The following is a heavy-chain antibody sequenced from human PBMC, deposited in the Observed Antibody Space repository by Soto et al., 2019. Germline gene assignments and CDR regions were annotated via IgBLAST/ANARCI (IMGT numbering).Heavy chain of an antibody. V-gene: IGHV3-48*01. CDR1: GFIFNSYS. Sequence: EVQLVESGGGLVQPGGSLRLSCVASGFIFNSYSMNWVRQAPGKGLEWISYINSSSTSVFYADSVKGRFTISRDNAKTSLYLQMNSLRAKDTAVYYCGSSASPDAYWGQGTLVTVAS. D-gene: IGHD3-22*01. CDR3: GSSASPDAY. J-gene: IGHJ4*02. CDR2: INSSSTSV.